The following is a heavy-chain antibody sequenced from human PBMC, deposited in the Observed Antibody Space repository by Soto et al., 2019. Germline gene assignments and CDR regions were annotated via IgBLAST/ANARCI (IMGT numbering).Heavy chain of an antibody. CDR1: GGSISSGGYY. CDR3: AILDYGDYSS. V-gene: IGHV4-31*02. J-gene: IGHJ5*02. Sequence: SETLSLTCTVSGGSISSGGYYWSWIRQHPGKGLEWIGYIYYSGSTYYNPSLKSRVTISVDTSKNQFSLKLSSVTAADTAVYYCAILDYGDYSSWGQGTLVTVSS. D-gene: IGHD4-17*01. CDR2: IYYSGST.